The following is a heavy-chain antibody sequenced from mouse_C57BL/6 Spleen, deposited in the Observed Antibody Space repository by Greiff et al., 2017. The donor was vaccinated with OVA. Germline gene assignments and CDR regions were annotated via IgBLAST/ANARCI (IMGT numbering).Heavy chain of an antibody. J-gene: IGHJ1*03. CDR2: INYDGSST. CDR3: AREGAFITTVVATRYFDV. V-gene: IGHV5-16*01. CDR1: GFTFSDYY. Sequence: EVMLVESEGGLVQPGSSMKLSCTASGFTFSDYYMAWVRQVPEKGLEWVANINYDGSSTYYLDSLKSRFIISRDNAKNILYLQMSSRKSEDTATYYCAREGAFITTVVATRYFDVWGTGTTVTVSS. D-gene: IGHD1-1*01.